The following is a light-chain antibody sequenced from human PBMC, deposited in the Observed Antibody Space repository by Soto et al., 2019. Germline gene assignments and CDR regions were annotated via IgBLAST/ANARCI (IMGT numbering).Light chain of an antibody. J-gene: IGKJ1*01. CDR2: AAS. Sequence: DIQMTQSLASLSASVGDRVIITCRAIQSISSYLNWYQQKPGKAPKLLIYAASSLQSGVPSRFSGSGSGTDITLTISSLQPEDFATYYGQQSYSTPRTFGQGTKVEIK. CDR1: QSISSY. V-gene: IGKV1-39*01. CDR3: QQSYSTPRT.